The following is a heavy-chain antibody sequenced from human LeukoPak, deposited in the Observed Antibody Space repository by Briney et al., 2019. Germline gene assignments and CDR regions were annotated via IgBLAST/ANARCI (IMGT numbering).Heavy chain of an antibody. V-gene: IGHV3-11*01. D-gene: IGHD2-15*01. J-gene: IGHJ4*02. CDR1: GFTFSDYY. CDR3: AGYCGGSTCNAAGY. CDR2: ISSSGSTI. Sequence: GGSLRLSCAASGFTFSDYYMSWIRQAPGKGLEWVSYISSSGSTIYYADSVKGRFTTSRDNARNSLYLQMNSLRAEDTAVYYCAGYCGGSTCNAAGYWGQGTLVTVSS.